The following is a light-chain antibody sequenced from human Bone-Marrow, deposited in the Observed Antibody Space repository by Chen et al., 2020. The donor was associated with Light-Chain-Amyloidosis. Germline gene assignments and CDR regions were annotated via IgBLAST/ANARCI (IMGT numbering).Light chain of an antibody. Sequence: YVLTQPSSVSLAPGQTATLVCGGNNIGSTSVHWYQQTPGQAPLLVVYDDSDRPSGIPERLSGSNSGNTATLTISRVEAGDEADYYCQVWDRSSDRPVFGGGTKLTVL. CDR1: NIGSTS. V-gene: IGLV3-21*02. CDR2: DDS. CDR3: QVWDRSSDRPV. J-gene: IGLJ3*02.